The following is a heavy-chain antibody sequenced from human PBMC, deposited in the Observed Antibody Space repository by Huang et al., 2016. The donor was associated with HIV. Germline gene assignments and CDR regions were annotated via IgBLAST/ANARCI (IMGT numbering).Heavy chain of an antibody. D-gene: IGHD6-13*01. V-gene: IGHV4-59*11. CDR1: GGSISSQY. Sequence: QVQLQESGPGLVKPSETLSLTCTVSGGSISSQYWGWIRQPPGKGLEWIGSVYYSGSTNCNPPLKSRVTTSLDTAKNQFSLKLTSVTAADTAVYYCARGAGLGSSWSRFDYWGQGALVTVSS. J-gene: IGHJ4*02. CDR2: VYYSGST. CDR3: ARGAGLGSSWSRFDY.